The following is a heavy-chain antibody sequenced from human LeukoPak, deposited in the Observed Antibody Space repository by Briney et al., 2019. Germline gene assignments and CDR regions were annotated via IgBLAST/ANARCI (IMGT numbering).Heavy chain of an antibody. J-gene: IGHJ3*02. CDR3: AREVAVAAFDI. CDR2: INSDGSST. D-gene: IGHD6-19*01. V-gene: IGHV3-74*01. CDR1: GFTFGSYW. Sequence: GGSLRLSCAASGFTFGSYWMHWVRQAPGKGPVWVSRINSDGSSTSYADSVKGRFTISRDNAKNTLYLQMNSLRAEDTAVYYCAREVAVAAFDIWGQGTMVTASS.